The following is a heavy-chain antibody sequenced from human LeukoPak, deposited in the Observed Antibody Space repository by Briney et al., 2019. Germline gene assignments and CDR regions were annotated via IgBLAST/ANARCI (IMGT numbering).Heavy chain of an antibody. D-gene: IGHD6-6*01. CDR3: ARRGWDSSSSEFDY. CDR2: IYPGASDT. V-gene: IGHV5-51*01. Sequence: GGSLEISCQGSGYNFNSYWSGGGRAVAGKGRGGRGIIYPGASDTRYSPSFQGQVTISADKSISTAYLQWSSLKASDTAMYYCARRGWDSSSSEFDYWGQGTLVTVSS. J-gene: IGHJ4*02. CDR1: GYNFNSYW.